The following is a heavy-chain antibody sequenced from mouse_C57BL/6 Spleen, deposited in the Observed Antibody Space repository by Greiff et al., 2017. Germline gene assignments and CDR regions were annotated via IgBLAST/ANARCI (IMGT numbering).Heavy chain of an antibody. CDR1: GFTFSSYA. Sequence: EVKLVESGGGLVKPGGSLKLSCAASGFTFSSYAMSWVRQTPEKRLEWVATISDGGSYTYYPDNVKGRFTISRDNAKNNLYLQMSHLKSEDTAMYYCAREDYDSYFDYWGQGTTLTVSS. D-gene: IGHD2-4*01. CDR2: ISDGGSYT. J-gene: IGHJ2*01. CDR3: AREDYDSYFDY. V-gene: IGHV5-4*01.